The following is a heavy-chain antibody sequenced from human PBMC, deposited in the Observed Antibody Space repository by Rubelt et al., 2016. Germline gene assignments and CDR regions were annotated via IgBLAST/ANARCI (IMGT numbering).Heavy chain of an antibody. Sequence: QVQLQESGPGLVKPSETLSLTCTVSGYSISSGYYWGWIRQPPGKGLEWIGSLYHGGNTYSNPSLKSRVTILLDTSKNQFSLKLSSVTAADTAVYYCARGRMAARPDTPYLDYWGRGTRVTVSS. CDR1: GYSISSGYY. D-gene: IGHD6-6*01. CDR2: LYHGGNT. V-gene: IGHV4-38-2*02. CDR3: ARGRMAARPDTPYLDY. J-gene: IGHJ4*02.